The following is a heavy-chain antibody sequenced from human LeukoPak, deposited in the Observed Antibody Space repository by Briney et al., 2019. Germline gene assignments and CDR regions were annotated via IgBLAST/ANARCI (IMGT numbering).Heavy chain of an antibody. CDR2: ISSSSSYI. J-gene: IGHJ4*02. CDR1: GFTFSDYY. V-gene: IGHV3-11*06. Sequence: GGSLRLSCAASGFTFSDYYMSWIRQAPGKGLEWVSSISSSSSYIYYADSVKGRFTISRDNAKNSLYLQMNSLRAEDTAVYYCARETPSGIAAANGFDYWGQGTLVTVSS. CDR3: ARETPSGIAAANGFDY. D-gene: IGHD6-13*01.